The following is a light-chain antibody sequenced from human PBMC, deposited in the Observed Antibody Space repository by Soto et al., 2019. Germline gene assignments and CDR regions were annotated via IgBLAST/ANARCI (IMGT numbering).Light chain of an antibody. J-gene: IGKJ2*01. CDR3: QQYNIWPPYT. Sequence: EIVMTQSPATLSVSPGERATLYCKASQRISSNLAWYQQKPGQPPRLLIYGASTRASGIPARFSGSGSGTEFTLTISGVQSEDFALYYCQQYNIWPPYTFGQGTKLEIK. V-gene: IGKV3-15*01. CDR2: GAS. CDR1: QRISSN.